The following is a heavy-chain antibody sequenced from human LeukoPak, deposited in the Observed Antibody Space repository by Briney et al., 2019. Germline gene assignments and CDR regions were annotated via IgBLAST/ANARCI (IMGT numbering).Heavy chain of an antibody. CDR2: ISAYSTYNGNT. V-gene: IGHV1-18*01. CDR1: GYTFTSYG. D-gene: IGHD5-12*01. CDR3: TRDLGQWLLQGIFFDY. J-gene: IGHJ4*02. Sequence: GASVKVSCKASGYTFTSYGISWVRQAPGQGPEWMGWISAYSTYNGNTNYAQRFQDRVTMTTDTSTSTAYMELRSLRSDDTAVYYCTRDLGQWLLQGIFFDYWGQGTLVTLSS.